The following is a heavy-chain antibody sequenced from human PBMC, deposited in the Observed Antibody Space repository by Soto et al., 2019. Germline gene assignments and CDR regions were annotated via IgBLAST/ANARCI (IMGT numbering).Heavy chain of an antibody. Sequence: QVQLVQSGAEVKKPGSSVKVSCKDSGGTFSTYSMFWVRQAPGQGLEWMGRIIPMLGIRSYAQRFQDRVTITADKSTATAHMELSSLRSEDTALYYCTIGSWSGEVFDIWGQGTMVTVSS. CDR3: TIGSWSGEVFDI. V-gene: IGHV1-69*02. J-gene: IGHJ3*02. CDR2: IIPMLGIR. CDR1: GGTFSTYS. D-gene: IGHD2-21*01.